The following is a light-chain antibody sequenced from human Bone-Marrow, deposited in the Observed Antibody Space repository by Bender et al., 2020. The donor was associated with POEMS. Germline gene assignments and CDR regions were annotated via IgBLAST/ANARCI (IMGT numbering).Light chain of an antibody. CDR3: SAWGDSLSGWV. V-gene: IGLV1-36*01. Sequence: QSVVTQPPSLSEAPRQRVTISCSGSSSNIGNHGVNWYQQLPGEAPKLLIYDDDLLTPGVSDRFSASKSGTSASLAISEHQAEDEALYYCSAWGDSLSGWVFGAGTKLTVL. CDR1: SSNIGNHG. J-gene: IGLJ3*02. CDR2: DDD.